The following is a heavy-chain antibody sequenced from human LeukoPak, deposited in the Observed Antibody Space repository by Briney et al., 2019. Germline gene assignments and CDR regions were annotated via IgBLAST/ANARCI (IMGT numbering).Heavy chain of an antibody. J-gene: IGHJ4*02. CDR2: INPSGGDT. CDR1: GYTFTSYY. Sequence: ASVKVSCKASGYTFTSYYMHWVRQAPGRGLEWMGIINPSGGDTSYAQKFQGRVTMTRDTSTSTVYMELSSLRSEDTAVYYCAREAGASGSPGDFDYWGQGTLVTVSS. V-gene: IGHV1-46*01. D-gene: IGHD1-26*01. CDR3: AREAGASGSPGDFDY.